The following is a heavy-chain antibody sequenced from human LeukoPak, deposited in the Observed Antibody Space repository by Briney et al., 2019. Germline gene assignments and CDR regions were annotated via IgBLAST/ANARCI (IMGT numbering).Heavy chain of an antibody. Sequence: SETLSLTCRVSDYYINNGYYWGWIRQPPGKGLEWIGSIYHSGNTYYNPSLKSRVTISVDTSKNQFSLKLSSVTAADTAVYYCARASSGWDYYYYYYMDVWGKGTTVTVSS. V-gene: IGHV4-38-2*02. J-gene: IGHJ6*03. CDR3: ARASSGWDYYYYYYMDV. CDR1: DYYINNGYY. D-gene: IGHD6-19*01. CDR2: IYHSGNT.